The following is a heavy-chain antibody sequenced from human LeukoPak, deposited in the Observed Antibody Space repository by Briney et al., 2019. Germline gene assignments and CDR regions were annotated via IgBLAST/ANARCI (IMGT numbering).Heavy chain of an antibody. Sequence: PGGSLRLSCAASGFTFSSYAMSWVRQAPGKGLEWVSAISGSGGSTYYADSVKGRFTISRDNSKNTLYLQMNSLRAEDTAVYYCAKFPFWFGELTGSQPYYFDYWGQGTLVTVSS. CDR3: AKFPFWFGELTGSQPYYFDY. D-gene: IGHD3-10*01. CDR2: ISGSGGST. CDR1: GFTFSSYA. J-gene: IGHJ4*02. V-gene: IGHV3-23*01.